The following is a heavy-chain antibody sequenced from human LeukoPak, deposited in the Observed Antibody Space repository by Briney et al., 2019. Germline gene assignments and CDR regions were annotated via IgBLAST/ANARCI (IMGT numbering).Heavy chain of an antibody. V-gene: IGHV3-53*01. CDR3: ARDGLAAAGDYYYYYGMDV. Sequence: GTSLRPSCVASGFTSTNYAMSWVRQAPGKGLEWVSVIYSGGSTYYADSVKGRFTISRDNSKNTLYLQMNSLRAEDTAVYYCARDGLAAAGDYYYYYGMDVWGKGTTVTVSS. D-gene: IGHD6-13*01. J-gene: IGHJ6*04. CDR1: GFTSTNYA. CDR2: IYSGGST.